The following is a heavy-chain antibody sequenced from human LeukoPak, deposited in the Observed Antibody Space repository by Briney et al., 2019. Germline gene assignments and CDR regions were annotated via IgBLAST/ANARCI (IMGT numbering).Heavy chain of an antibody. J-gene: IGHJ6*02. CDR2: IYYSENT. CDR1: GGSISSGGYY. Sequence: PSQTLSLTCTVSGGSISSGGYYWSWIRQHPGKGLEWIVYIYYSENTYYNPSLKSRVIISVDTSKNQFSLKVNSVTAADTAVYYCARDARFSGTPPFGMDVWGQGTTVTVSS. CDR3: ARDARFSGTPPFGMDV. D-gene: IGHD6-25*01. V-gene: IGHV4-31*03.